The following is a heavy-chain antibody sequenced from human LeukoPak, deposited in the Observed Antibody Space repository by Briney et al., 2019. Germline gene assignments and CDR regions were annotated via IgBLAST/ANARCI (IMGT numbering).Heavy chain of an antibody. CDR2: ISGSGGST. CDR1: GFTFRSYA. J-gene: IGHJ6*03. V-gene: IGHV3-23*01. CDR3: AKADHYYYYMGV. Sequence: PGGSLRLSCAASGFTFRSYAMSWVRQAPGEGLEWVSAISGSGGSTYYADSVRGRFTISRDNSKNTLHLRMNSLRAEDTAVYYCAKADHYYYYMGVWGKGTTVTVSS.